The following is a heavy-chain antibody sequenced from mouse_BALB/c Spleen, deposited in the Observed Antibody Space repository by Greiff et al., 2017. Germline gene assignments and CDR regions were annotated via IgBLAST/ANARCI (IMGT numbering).Heavy chain of an antibody. J-gene: IGHJ3*01. CDR2: ISDGGSYT. CDR3: ARDGGYYGSSYRTWFAY. D-gene: IGHD1-1*01. CDR1: GFTFSDYY. Sequence: EVHLVESGGGLVKPGGSLKLSCAASGFTFSDYYMYWVRQTPEKRLEWVATISDGGSYTYYPDSVKGRFTISRDNAKNNLYLQMSSLKSEDTAMYYCARDGGYYGSSYRTWFAYWGQGTLVTVSA. V-gene: IGHV5-4*02.